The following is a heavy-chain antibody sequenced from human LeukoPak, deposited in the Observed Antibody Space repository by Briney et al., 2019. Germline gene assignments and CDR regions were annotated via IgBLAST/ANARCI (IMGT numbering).Heavy chain of an antibody. CDR2: IYTSGST. CDR3: ARDPGPGSYYDFDY. CDR1: GGSISSGSYY. V-gene: IGHV4-61*02. Sequence: SETLSLTCTVSGGSISSGSYYWSWIRQPAGKGLEWIGRIYTSGSTNYNPSLKSRVTISVDTSKKQFSLKLSSVTAADTAVYYCARDPGPGSYYDFDYWGQGTLVTVSS. J-gene: IGHJ4*02. D-gene: IGHD1-26*01.